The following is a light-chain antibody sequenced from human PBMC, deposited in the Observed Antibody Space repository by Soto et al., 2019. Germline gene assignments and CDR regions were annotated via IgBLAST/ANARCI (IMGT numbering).Light chain of an antibody. V-gene: IGLV1-51*01. J-gene: IGLJ1*01. CDR2: DNY. Sequence: QSVLTQPPSVSAAPGQMVTISCSGSSSNIGNNYVSWYQQLPGTAPKLLIYDNYKRPSGIPDRFSGSKSGTSATLGITGLQTGDEADYYCGTWDSSLSARGLFGTGTKVTVL. CDR3: GTWDSSLSARGL. CDR1: SSNIGNNY.